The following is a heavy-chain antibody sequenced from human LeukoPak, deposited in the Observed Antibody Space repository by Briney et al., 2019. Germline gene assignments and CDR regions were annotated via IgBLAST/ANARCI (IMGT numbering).Heavy chain of an antibody. CDR3: ARATTVTTSGFDP. J-gene: IGHJ5*02. CDR2: ISSSGSTI. CDR1: GFTFSEYY. D-gene: IGHD4-17*01. Sequence: GGSLRLSCAASGFTFSEYYMSWIRQAPGKGLEWVSYISSSGSTIYYADSVKGRFTISRDNAKNSLYLQMNSLRAEDTAVYYCARATTVTTSGFDPWGQGTLVTVSS. V-gene: IGHV3-11*04.